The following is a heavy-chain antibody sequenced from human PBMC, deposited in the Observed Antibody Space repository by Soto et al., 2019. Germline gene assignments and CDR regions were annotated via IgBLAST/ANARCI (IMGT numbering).Heavy chain of an antibody. V-gene: IGHV4-31*03. Sequence: SETLSLTCSVSGISISRGGSYWGWIRQHAGKGLEWIGYIHYDGETFFNPSLESRLSISADTSKNQFSLKLISVTAADTAVYYCARSVVGAQSPTDYWGQGILVTVSS. D-gene: IGHD2-15*01. CDR1: GISISRGGSY. J-gene: IGHJ4*02. CDR2: IHYDGET. CDR3: ARSVVGAQSPTDY.